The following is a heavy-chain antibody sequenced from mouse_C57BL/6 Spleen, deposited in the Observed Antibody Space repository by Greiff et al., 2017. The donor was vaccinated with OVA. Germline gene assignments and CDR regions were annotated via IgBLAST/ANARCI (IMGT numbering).Heavy chain of an antibody. CDR2: IDPSASET. Sequence: VQLQPPGAELVGPGSSVKLSCKASCYPFTSYWMHLVQQKPIQGLELIGNIDPSASETHYNAKFKGKAPLTVDKSSSTAYMQLSSLTSEDSAVYYCARFDYDGYFDVWGTGTTVTVSS. V-gene: IGHV1-52*01. CDR3: ARFDYDGYFDV. D-gene: IGHD2-4*01. CDR1: CYPFTSYW. J-gene: IGHJ1*03.